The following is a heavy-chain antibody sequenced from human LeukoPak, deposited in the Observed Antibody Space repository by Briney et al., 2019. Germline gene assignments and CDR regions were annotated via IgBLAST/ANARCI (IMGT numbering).Heavy chain of an antibody. Sequence: SQTLSLTCTVSGGSISSGGYYWSWIRQPPGKGLEWIGYIYYSGSTNYNPSLKSRVTISVDTSKNQFSLKLSSVTAADTAVYYCARFVVPAAMDWYFDLWGRGTLVTVSS. J-gene: IGHJ2*01. CDR2: IYYSGST. V-gene: IGHV4-61*08. CDR1: GGSISSGGYY. CDR3: ARFVVPAAMDWYFDL. D-gene: IGHD2-2*01.